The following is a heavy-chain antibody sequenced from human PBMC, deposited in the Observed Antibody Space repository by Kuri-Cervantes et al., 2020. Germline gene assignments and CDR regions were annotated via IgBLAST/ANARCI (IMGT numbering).Heavy chain of an antibody. D-gene: IGHD6-19*01. CDR2: ISSSSSYI. V-gene: IGHV3-21*03. CDR3: ARDKGSGWFRFDY. Sequence: GESLKISCAASGFTFSSYSMNWVRQAPGKGLEWVSSISSSSSYIYYADSVKGRFTISRDNAKNSLYLQMNSLRAEDTAVYYCARDKGSGWFRFDYWGQGTLVTVSS. CDR1: GFTFSSYS. J-gene: IGHJ4*02.